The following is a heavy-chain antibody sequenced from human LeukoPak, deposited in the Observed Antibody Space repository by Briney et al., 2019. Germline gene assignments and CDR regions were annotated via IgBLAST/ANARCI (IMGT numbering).Heavy chain of an antibody. CDR2: ISSSSSYI. CDR1: GFTFSNYW. Sequence: GGSLRLSCAGSGFTFSNYWMHWVRQLPGKGLEWVSSISSSSSYIYYADSVKGRFTISRDNAKNSLYLQMNSLRAEDTAVYYCARDLEITYYYGSGSLSFGYWGQGTLVTVSS. V-gene: IGHV3-21*01. D-gene: IGHD3-10*01. CDR3: ARDLEITYYYGSGSLSFGY. J-gene: IGHJ4*02.